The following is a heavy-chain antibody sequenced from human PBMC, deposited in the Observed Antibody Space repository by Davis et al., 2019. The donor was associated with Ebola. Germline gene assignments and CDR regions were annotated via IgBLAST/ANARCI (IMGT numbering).Heavy chain of an antibody. CDR1: GGSISSYY. Sequence: SETLSLTCTVSGGSISSYYWSWIRQPPGKGLEWIGYIYYSGSTNYNPSLSTRVTLSVDTSKNQFSLDLTSVTAADTAVYYCARGRQWLDSLDNWGQGTLVTVSS. J-gene: IGHJ4*02. V-gene: IGHV4-59*12. CDR2: IYYSGST. CDR3: ARGRQWLDSLDN. D-gene: IGHD6-19*01.